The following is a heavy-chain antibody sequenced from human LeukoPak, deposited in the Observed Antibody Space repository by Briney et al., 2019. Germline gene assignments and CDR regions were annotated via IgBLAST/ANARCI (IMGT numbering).Heavy chain of an antibody. J-gene: IGHJ2*01. CDR3: ARTVEAGYSSSHWYFDL. V-gene: IGHV3-74*03. Sequence: PGGSLRLSCAASGFTFDYYWMHWVRQIPGKGLVWISHVYSDGSRTTYADSVKGRFTISRDNSKNTLYLQMNSLRAEDTAVYYCARTVEAGYSSSHWYFDLWGRGTLVTVSS. CDR1: GFTFDYYW. CDR2: VYSDGSRT. D-gene: IGHD6-13*01.